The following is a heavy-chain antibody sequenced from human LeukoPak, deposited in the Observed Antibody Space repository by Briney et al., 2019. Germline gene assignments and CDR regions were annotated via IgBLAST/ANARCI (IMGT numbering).Heavy chain of an antibody. J-gene: IGHJ4*02. D-gene: IGHD2-8*01. V-gene: IGHV1-46*01. CDR1: GLTLTTIY. CDR2: LYPGGDRA. CDR3: ASEVPRTSRFDH. Sequence: GASVRVSCKASGLTLTTIYVHWVRQAPGQGLKWMAVLYPGGDRAIYAQRFQGRLTLTRDTSTNTVYMEVSSLASEDTAVYYCASEVPRTSRFDHWGQGTLVTVSS.